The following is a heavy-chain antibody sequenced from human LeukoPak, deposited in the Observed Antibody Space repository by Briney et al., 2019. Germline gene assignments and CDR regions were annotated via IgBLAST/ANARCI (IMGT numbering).Heavy chain of an antibody. Sequence: GSLRLSCAASGFTFSSYAMHWVRQAPGKGLEWVAVISYDGSNKYYADSVKGRFTISRDNSKNTLYLQMNSLRAEDTAVYHCAREVIVVVPAATPYYYGMDVWGQGTTVTVSS. CDR1: GFTFSSYA. J-gene: IGHJ6*02. D-gene: IGHD2-2*01. V-gene: IGHV3-30-3*01. CDR3: AREVIVVVPAATPYYYGMDV. CDR2: ISYDGSNK.